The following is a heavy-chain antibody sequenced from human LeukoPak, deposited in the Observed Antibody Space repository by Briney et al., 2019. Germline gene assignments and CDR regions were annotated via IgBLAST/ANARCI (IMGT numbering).Heavy chain of an antibody. CDR2: ISGSGGST. Sequence: PGGSLRLSCAASGFTFSSYAMSWVRQAPGKGLEWVSAISGSGGSTYYADSVKGRFTISRDNSKNTLYLQMNSLRAEDTAVYYCAKHEHQRGYYDSSGYFHWFDPWGQGTLVTVSS. CDR3: AKHEHQRGYYDSSGYFHWFDP. J-gene: IGHJ5*02. V-gene: IGHV3-23*01. CDR1: GFTFSSYA. D-gene: IGHD3-22*01.